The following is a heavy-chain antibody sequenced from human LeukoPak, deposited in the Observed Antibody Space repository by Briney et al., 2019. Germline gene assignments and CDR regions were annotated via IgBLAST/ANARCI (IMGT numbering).Heavy chain of an antibody. CDR3: ARALAYYYESSGHFDY. CDR1: GFTFSSYE. D-gene: IGHD3-22*01. J-gene: IGHJ4*02. CDR2: ISTSGSTF. V-gene: IGHV3-48*03. Sequence: GGSLRLSCVASGFTFSSYEMHWVRQAPGKGLEWVSYISTSGSTFYYADSVKGRFTISRDNADNSLYLQLNSLRAGDTAVYYCARALAYYYESSGHFDYWGQGTLVTVSS.